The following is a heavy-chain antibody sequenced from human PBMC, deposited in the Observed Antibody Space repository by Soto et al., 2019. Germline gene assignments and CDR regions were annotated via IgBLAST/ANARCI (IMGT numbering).Heavy chain of an antibody. CDR1: GFTFSSYG. CDR3: ARDSVIAAAGTIWFDP. Sequence: PGGSLRLSCTASGFTFSSYGMHWIRQAPGKGLERMAVIWYDGSNKYYADSVKGRFTISRDNSKNTLYLQMNSLRAEDTAVYYCARDSVIAAAGTIWFDPWGQGTLVTVSS. V-gene: IGHV3-33*08. D-gene: IGHD6-13*01. CDR2: IWYDGSNK. J-gene: IGHJ5*02.